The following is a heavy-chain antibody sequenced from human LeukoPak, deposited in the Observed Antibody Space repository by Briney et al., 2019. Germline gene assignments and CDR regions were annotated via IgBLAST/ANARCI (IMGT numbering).Heavy chain of an antibody. J-gene: IGHJ6*03. D-gene: IGHD2-2*03. Sequence: PSETLSLTCAVSGYSISSGYYWGWIRQPPGKGLEWIGSFSHSGSTYYNPSLKSRVTLSLDTSKNQFSLKLSSVTAADTAVYYCARHNGYCSSSSCSSPVYYYYYVGVWGKGTTVTVSS. V-gene: IGHV4-38-2*01. CDR3: ARHNGYCSSSSCSSPVYYYYYVGV. CDR2: FSHSGST. CDR1: GYSISSGYY.